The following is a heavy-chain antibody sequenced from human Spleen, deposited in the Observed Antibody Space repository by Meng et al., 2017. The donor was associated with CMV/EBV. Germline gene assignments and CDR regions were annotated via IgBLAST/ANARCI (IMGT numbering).Heavy chain of an antibody. CDR1: GFTFSDHY. J-gene: IGHJ3*02. CDR2: ISSSSSYI. Sequence: GESLKISCEASGFTFSDHYMSWIRQAPGKGLEWVSSISSSSSYIYYADSVKGRFTISRDNAKNSLYLQMNSLRAEDTAVYYCARVNIVVVVAATGFDIWGQGTMVTVSS. V-gene: IGHV3-11*06. D-gene: IGHD2-15*01. CDR3: ARVNIVVVVAATGFDI.